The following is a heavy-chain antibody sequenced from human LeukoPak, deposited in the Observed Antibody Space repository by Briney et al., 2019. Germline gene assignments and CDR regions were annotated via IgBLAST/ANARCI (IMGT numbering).Heavy chain of an antibody. J-gene: IGHJ4*02. CDR1: VGSTSSYF. CDR3: AGGHYSDSGALRDY. CDR2: ISYSRST. Sequence: SETLSLTSTVSVGSTSSYFGSSIRQPTGKGLEWRGYISYSRSTNYNPSLKSQVTLSRDTSKNGFSLKLSSVTAADTAVYFWAGGHYSDSGALRDYWGPGMIVTVSS. V-gene: IGHV4-59*08. D-gene: IGHD3-22*01.